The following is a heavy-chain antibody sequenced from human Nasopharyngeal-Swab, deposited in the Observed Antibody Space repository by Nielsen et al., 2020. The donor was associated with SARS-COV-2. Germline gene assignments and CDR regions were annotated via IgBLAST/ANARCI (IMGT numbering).Heavy chain of an antibody. CDR1: GGSISSGGYS. Sequence: SETLSLTCAVSGGSISSGGYSWSWIRQPPGKGLEWIGYIYHSGSTYYNPSLKSRVTISVDRSKNQFSLKLSSVTAADTAVYYCARVSRYSSSWQYYYGMYVWGQGTTVTVSS. D-gene: IGHD6-13*01. J-gene: IGHJ6*02. CDR2: IYHSGST. V-gene: IGHV4-30-2*01. CDR3: ARVSRYSSSWQYYYGMYV.